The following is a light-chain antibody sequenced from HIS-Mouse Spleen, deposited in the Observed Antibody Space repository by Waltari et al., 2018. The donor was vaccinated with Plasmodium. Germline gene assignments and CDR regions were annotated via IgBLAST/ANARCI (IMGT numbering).Light chain of an antibody. CDR2: GDS. J-gene: IGKJ1*01. CDR1: QSVSSN. CDR3: QQYNNWPAWT. Sequence: EIVMTQSPATLSVSPGERATLSCRSSQSVSSNLAWYQQKPCQAPRLLIYGDSTRATGIPARFGGGGSGTSFTLTISRLQSEDFAVYYCQQYNNWPAWTFGQGTKVEIK. V-gene: IGKV3-15*01.